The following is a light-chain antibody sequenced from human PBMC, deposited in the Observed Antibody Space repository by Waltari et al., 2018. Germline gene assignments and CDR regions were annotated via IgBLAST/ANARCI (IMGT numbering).Light chain of an antibody. CDR3: SSYATTRVI. J-gene: IGLJ2*01. V-gene: IGLV2-14*03. CDR1: GSDIGGNKY. Sequence: QSALTQPASVSGTPGQSITISCSGNGSDIGGNKYVSWYQQPHGEAPKVIIYDVTSRPSGVADRFSGSKSGNTAFLTISGLQAEDEADYYCSSYATTRVIFGGGTKVTVL. CDR2: DVT.